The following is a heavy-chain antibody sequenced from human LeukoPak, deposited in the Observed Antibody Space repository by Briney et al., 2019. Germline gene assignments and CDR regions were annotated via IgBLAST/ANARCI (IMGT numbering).Heavy chain of an antibody. CDR3: ARDIGVVPAARRFDP. J-gene: IGHJ5*02. D-gene: IGHD2-2*01. CDR2: IYTSGST. Sequence: SETLSLTCAVYGGSFSGYYWSWIRQPAGKGLEWIGRIYTSGSTNYNPSLKSRVTMSVDTSKNQFSLKLSSVTAADTAVYYCARDIGVVPAARRFDPWGQGTLVTVSS. CDR1: GGSFSGYY. V-gene: IGHV4-4*07.